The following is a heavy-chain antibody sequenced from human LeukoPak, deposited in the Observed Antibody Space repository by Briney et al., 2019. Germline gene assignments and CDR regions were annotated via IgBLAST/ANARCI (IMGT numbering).Heavy chain of an antibody. CDR3: AKAGLLWFGEIQQCYFDY. V-gene: IGHV3-23*01. D-gene: IGHD3-10*01. CDR2: ISGSGGST. Sequence: PGGSLRLSCADSGFTFSSYGMSWVRQAPGKGLKWVSAISGSGGSTYYADSVKGRFTISRDNSKNTLYLQMNSLRAEDTAVYYCAKAGLLWFGEIQQCYFDYWGQGTLVTVSS. CDR1: GFTFSSYG. J-gene: IGHJ4*02.